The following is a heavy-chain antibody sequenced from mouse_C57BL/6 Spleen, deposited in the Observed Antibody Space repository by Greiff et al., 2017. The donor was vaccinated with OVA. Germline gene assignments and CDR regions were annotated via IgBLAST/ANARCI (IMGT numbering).Heavy chain of an antibody. V-gene: IGHV5-16*01. CDR3: ARGTAQASWFAY. D-gene: IGHD3-2*02. Sequence: DVKLVESEGGLVQPGSSMKLSCTASGFTFSDYYMAWVRQVPEKGLEWVANINYDGSSTYYLDSLKSRFIISRDNAKNILYLQMSSLKSEDTATYYCARGTAQASWFAYWGQGTLVTVSA. CDR2: INYDGSST. CDR1: GFTFSDYY. J-gene: IGHJ3*01.